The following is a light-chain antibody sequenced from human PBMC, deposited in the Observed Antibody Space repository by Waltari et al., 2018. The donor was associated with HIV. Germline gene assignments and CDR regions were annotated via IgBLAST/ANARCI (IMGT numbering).Light chain of an antibody. V-gene: IGLV1-47*01. Sequence: QSVLAQPRSVSGTPGQRVNISCSGTSTNVRNNYVNWYQQLPGVATKLLIHRNNQRPSGVPDRFSGSKSGTSASLAISGLRTEDEAEYYCAAWDDRLSGRLFGGGTKVTVL. J-gene: IGLJ2*01. CDR3: AAWDDRLSGRL. CDR2: RNN. CDR1: STNVRNNY.